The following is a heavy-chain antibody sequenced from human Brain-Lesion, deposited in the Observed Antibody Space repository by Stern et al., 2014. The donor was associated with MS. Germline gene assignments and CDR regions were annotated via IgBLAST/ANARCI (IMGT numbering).Heavy chain of an antibody. J-gene: IGHJ6*02. CDR3: ARGRVVPGFQYYATDV. CDR1: GGSISSGGYY. CDR2: IFNSGST. V-gene: IGHV4-61*02. Sequence: VQLVESGPGLVKPSQTLSLSCTVSGGSISSGGYYWSWIRQPAGKGLEWIGRIFNSGSTSYHPSLQSRVTISIDTSKNHFPLRLTSMTAADTAVYYCARGRVVPGFQYYATDVWGQGTTVIVSS. D-gene: IGHD2-2*01.